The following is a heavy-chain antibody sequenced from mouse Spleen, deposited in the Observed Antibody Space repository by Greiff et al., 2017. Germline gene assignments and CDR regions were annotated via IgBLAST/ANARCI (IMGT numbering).Heavy chain of an antibody. D-gene: IGHD1-1*01. CDR1: GYTFTSYW. CDR3: ARRGLRGAMDY. Sequence: QVQLQQSGTELVKPGASVKLSCKASGYTFTSYWMHWVKQRPGQGLEWIGNINPSNSYTNYNQKFKGKATLTVDKSSSTAYMQLSSLTSEDSAVYYCARRGLRGAMDYWGQGTSVTVSS. J-gene: IGHJ4*01. V-gene: IGHV1-53*01. CDR2: INPSNSYT.